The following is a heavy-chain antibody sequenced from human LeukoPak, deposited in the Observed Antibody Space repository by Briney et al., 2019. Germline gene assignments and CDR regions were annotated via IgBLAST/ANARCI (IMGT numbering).Heavy chain of an antibody. CDR2: IKSKTDGGTT. CDR3: TTGDTSVY. D-gene: IGHD6-19*01. CDR1: GFSFNNAR. J-gene: IGHJ4*02. V-gene: IGHV3-15*01. Sequence: GGSLRLSCAASGFSFNNARMSWVRQAPGEGLEWVGRIKSKTDGGTTDYAAPVKGRFTISRDDLQNTLYLQMNSLKTDDTAFYYCTTGDTSVYWGQGTLVTVSS.